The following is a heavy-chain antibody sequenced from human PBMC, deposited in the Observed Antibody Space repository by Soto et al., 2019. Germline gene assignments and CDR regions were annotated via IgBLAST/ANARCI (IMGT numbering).Heavy chain of an antibody. CDR3: ARAGHSSSSEGANWFDP. V-gene: IGHV4-31*03. J-gene: IGHJ5*02. CDR1: SGSIGSSGGYY. Sequence: SETLSLTCTVSSGSIGSSGGYYWSWIRQHPGKGLEWIGHIYYSGSTYYNPSLKSRVTISVDTSKNQFSLKLSSVTAADTAVYYCARAGHSSSSEGANWFDPWGQGTLVTVS. D-gene: IGHD6-6*01. CDR2: IYYSGST.